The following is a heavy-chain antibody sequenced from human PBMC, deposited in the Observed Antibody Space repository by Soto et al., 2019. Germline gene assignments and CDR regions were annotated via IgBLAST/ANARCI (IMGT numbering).Heavy chain of an antibody. CDR3: ATGLIIGRGYCSGGSCFSEY. CDR1: GFTFSSYG. CDR2: ISYDGSNK. Sequence: QVQLVESGGGVVQPGRSLRLSCAASGFTFSSYGMHWVRQAPGKGLEWVAVISYDGSNKYYADSVKGRFTISRDNSKNTLYLQMNSLRAEDTAVYYCATGLIIGRGYCSGGSCFSEYWGQGTLVTVSS. J-gene: IGHJ4*02. D-gene: IGHD2-15*01. V-gene: IGHV3-30*03.